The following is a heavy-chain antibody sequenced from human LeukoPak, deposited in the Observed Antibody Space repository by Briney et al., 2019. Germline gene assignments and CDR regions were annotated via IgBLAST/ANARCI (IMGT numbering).Heavy chain of an antibody. Sequence: ASVKVSCKASGYSFSSYGISWVRQAPGQGLEWMGWISSYNGNTNYAQKLQGRVTMTTDTSTSTAYMELRSLRSDDTAVYYCARKIPSFCSSASCYSNLDYWGQGTLVTVSS. CDR2: ISSYNGNT. V-gene: IGHV1-18*01. CDR3: ARKIPSFCSSASCYSNLDY. D-gene: IGHD2-2*02. J-gene: IGHJ4*02. CDR1: GYSFSSYG.